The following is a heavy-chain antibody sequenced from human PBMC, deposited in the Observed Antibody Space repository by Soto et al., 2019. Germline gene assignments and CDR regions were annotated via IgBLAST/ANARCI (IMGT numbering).Heavy chain of an antibody. CDR3: AKDLYAYPSSSADV. CDR2: ISGSGGST. J-gene: IGHJ6*02. D-gene: IGHD3-16*01. V-gene: IGHV3-23*01. CDR1: GFTFSTYA. Sequence: PGGSLRLSCAASGFTFSTYAMSWVRQAPGKGLEWVSAISGSGGSTYYADSVKGRFTISRDNSKNTLYLQVNSLRAEDTAVYYCAKDLYAYPSSSADVWGQGTTVTVSS.